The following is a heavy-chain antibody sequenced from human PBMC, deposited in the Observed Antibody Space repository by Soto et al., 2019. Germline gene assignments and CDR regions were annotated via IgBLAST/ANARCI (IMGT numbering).Heavy chain of an antibody. Sequence: GGSLRLSCAASGFTFSSYGMHWVRQAPGKGLEWVAVIWYDGSNKYYADSVKGRFTISRDNSKNTLYLQMNSLRAEDTAVYYCAREKGYCTNGVCDYYYYGMDVWGQGTTVTVSS. CDR1: GFTFSSYG. CDR3: AREKGYCTNGVCDYYYYGMDV. D-gene: IGHD2-8*01. J-gene: IGHJ6*02. V-gene: IGHV3-33*01. CDR2: IWYDGSNK.